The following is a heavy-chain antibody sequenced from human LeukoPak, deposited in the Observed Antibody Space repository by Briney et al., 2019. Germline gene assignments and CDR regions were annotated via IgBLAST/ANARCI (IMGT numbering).Heavy chain of an antibody. CDR3: ARGIAVAGTAVNYFDY. V-gene: IGHV1-3*01. Sequence: ASVKVSCKASGYTFTSYGISWVRQAPGQGLEWMGWINAGNGNTKYSQKFQGRVTITRDTSASTAYMELSSLRSEDTAVYYCARGIAVAGTAVNYFDYWGQGTLVTVSS. CDR1: GYTFTSYG. J-gene: IGHJ4*02. D-gene: IGHD6-19*01. CDR2: INAGNGNT.